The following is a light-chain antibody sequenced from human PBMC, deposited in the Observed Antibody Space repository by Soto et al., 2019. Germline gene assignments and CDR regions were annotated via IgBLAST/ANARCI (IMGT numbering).Light chain of an antibody. V-gene: IGLV2-8*01. CDR2: EVS. Sequence: QSALTQPPSASGSPGQSVTISCTGTSSDVGAYNYVSWYQQHPGKAPKLMIFEVSQRPSGVPDRFSGSKSGNTASLTVSGLQAEDEADYYCISYTGSNTWVFGGGTQLTVL. CDR3: ISYTGSNTWV. J-gene: IGLJ3*02. CDR1: SSDVGAYNY.